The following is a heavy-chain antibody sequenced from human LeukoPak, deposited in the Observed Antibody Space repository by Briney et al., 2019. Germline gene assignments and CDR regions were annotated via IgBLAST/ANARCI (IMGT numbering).Heavy chain of an antibody. CDR3: AKKGGTGWSENWFDA. D-gene: IGHD6-19*01. Sequence: PGRTLRLSCAASGFTFNDYGMHWVRQAPGKGLEWVAIMWADGYTYYYADSVRGRFTVSRDNSKNTVYLQMNSLEAEDTAVYYCAKKGGTGWSENWFDAWGQGTLVTVSS. CDR2: MWADGYTY. CDR1: GFTFNDYG. J-gene: IGHJ5*02. V-gene: IGHV3-33*06.